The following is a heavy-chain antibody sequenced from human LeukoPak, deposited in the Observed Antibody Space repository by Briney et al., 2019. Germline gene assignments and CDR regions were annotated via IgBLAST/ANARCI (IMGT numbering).Heavy chain of an antibody. J-gene: IGHJ4*02. V-gene: IGHV1-69*06. CDR3: ARRAVAGPIDY. Sequence: ASVKVSCKASGGTFISYAISWVRQAPGQGLEWMGGIIPIFGTANYAQKFQGRVTITADKSTSTAYMELSSLRSEDTAVYYCARRAVAGPIDYWGQGTLVTVSS. CDR2: IIPIFGTA. CDR1: GGTFISYA. D-gene: IGHD6-19*01.